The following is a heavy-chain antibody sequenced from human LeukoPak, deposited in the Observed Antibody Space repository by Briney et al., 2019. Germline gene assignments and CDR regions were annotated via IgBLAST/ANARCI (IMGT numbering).Heavy chain of an antibody. Sequence: ASMKVSCKASGYTFTSYAISWVRQAPGQGLEWMGWISAYNGNTNYAQKLQGRVTMTTDTSTSTAYMELRSLRSDDTAVYYCARDVMIVVVITDYYYYGMDVWGQGTTVTVSS. CDR3: ARDVMIVVVITDYYYYGMDV. D-gene: IGHD3-22*01. J-gene: IGHJ6*02. V-gene: IGHV1-18*01. CDR1: GYTFTSYA. CDR2: ISAYNGNT.